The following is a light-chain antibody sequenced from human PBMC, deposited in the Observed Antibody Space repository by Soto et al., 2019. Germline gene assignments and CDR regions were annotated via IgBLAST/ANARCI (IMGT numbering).Light chain of an antibody. Sequence: IVLPEDPLTLSLSPGGRATLSCRASQNVMSNLASYQQRAGRAPRHFVYGATTRATDALLRFRGCVSGTEFSLTISSLRSEAFACHYYLQYSSWTGTLGQG. CDR1: QNVMSN. CDR3: LQYSSWTGT. V-gene: IGKV3D-15*01. CDR2: GAT. J-gene: IGKJ1*01.